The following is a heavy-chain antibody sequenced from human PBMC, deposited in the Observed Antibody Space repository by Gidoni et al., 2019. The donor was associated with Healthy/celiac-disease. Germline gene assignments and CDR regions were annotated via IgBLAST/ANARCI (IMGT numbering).Heavy chain of an antibody. D-gene: IGHD2-2*02. V-gene: IGHV1-18*01. CDR3: ARVIQTPRYGSSTSCYTPNYYYGMDV. CDR1: GYTFTSYG. Sequence: QVQLVQSGAEVKKPGASVKVSCKASGYTFTSYGIRWVRQAPGQGLEWMGWISAYNGKTNDAQKRQGRGTMTTDTSTSTADMELRSLRSDETAVYYCARVIQTPRYGSSTSCYTPNYYYGMDVWGQGTTVTVSS. CDR2: ISAYNGKT. J-gene: IGHJ6*02.